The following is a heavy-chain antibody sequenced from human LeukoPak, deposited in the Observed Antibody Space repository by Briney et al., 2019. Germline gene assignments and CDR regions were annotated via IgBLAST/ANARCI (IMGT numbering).Heavy chain of an antibody. CDR2: SRNKASSYTT. CDR1: GFKFSDHY. CDR3: ARLPKYSRPLDY. D-gene: IGHD6-6*01. Sequence: GGSQRLSCAASGFKFSDHYIDWVRQAPGKGLEWVGRSRNKASSYTTEYAASVEGRFTISRDVSESSLYLQLSSLRSEDTAVYYCARLPKYSRPLDYWGQGTLVTVSS. J-gene: IGHJ4*02. V-gene: IGHV3-72*01.